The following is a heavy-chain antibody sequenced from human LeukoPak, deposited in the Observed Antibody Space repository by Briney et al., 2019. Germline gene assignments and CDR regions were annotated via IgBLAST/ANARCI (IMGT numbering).Heavy chain of an antibody. Sequence: GGSLGLSCAASGFTFSSYEMNWVRQAPGKGLEWVSYISSSGSTIYYADSVKGRFTISRDNAKNSLYLQMNSLRAEDTAVYYCARDLRDGYNNYWGQGTLVTVSS. V-gene: IGHV3-48*03. CDR1: GFTFSSYE. CDR3: ARDLRDGYNNY. CDR2: ISSSGSTI. J-gene: IGHJ4*02. D-gene: IGHD5-24*01.